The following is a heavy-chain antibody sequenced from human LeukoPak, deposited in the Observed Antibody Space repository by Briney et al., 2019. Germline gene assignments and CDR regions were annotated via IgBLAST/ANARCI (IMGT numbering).Heavy chain of an antibody. J-gene: IGHJ3*02. Sequence: GGSLRLSCAASGFTFSSNWMHWVRQAPGKGLVWVSHINSDGSTTNYADSVKGRFTISRDNSQNTLYVQMNSLRAEDTAVYYCAKDQGYSSAWYSRDGFDMWGQGTMVTVSS. CDR1: GFTFSSNW. V-gene: IGHV3-74*01. D-gene: IGHD6-19*01. CDR2: INSDGSTT. CDR3: AKDQGYSSAWYSRDGFDM.